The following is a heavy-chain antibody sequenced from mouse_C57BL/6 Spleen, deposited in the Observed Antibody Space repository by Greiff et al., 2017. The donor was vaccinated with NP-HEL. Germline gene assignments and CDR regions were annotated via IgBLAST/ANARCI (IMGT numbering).Heavy chain of an antibody. Sequence: QVQLQQPGAELVRPGSSVKLSCKASGYTFTSYWMDWVKQRPGQGLEWIGNIYPSDSETHYNQKFKDKATLTVDKSSSTAYMQLSSLTSEDSAVYYCARRRATMITTGYYYAMDYWGQGTSVTVSS. CDR3: ARRRATMITTGYYYAMDY. D-gene: IGHD2-4*01. CDR2: IYPSDSET. CDR1: GYTFTSYW. J-gene: IGHJ4*01. V-gene: IGHV1-61*01.